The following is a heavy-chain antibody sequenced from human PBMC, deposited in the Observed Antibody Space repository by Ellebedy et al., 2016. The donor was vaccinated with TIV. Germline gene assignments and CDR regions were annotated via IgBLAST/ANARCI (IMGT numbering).Heavy chain of an antibody. V-gene: IGHV3-7*01. CDR1: GFSFRSYW. D-gene: IGHD4-17*01. CDR3: ATDGSYGDYLSPTHAFVI. J-gene: IGHJ3*02. CDR2: IKQDGSEK. Sequence: GESLKISCGASGFSFRSYWMTWVRQAPGKGLEWVANIKQDGSEKYYVDSVKGRFTISRDNAKNSLYLHLNSLRAVDTAMHYCATDGSYGDYLSPTHAFVIWGQGTMVTVSS.